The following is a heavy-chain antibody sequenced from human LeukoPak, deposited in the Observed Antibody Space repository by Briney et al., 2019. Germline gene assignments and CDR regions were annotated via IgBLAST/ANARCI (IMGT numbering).Heavy chain of an antibody. Sequence: GGSLRLSCAASGFTFSSYWMSWVRQAPGKGLEWVANIKQDGSEKYYVDSVKGRFTISRDNAKNSLYLQMNSLRAEDTAVYYCRTVRDIDDAFDIWGQGTMVTVSS. D-gene: IGHD2-15*01. CDR3: RTVRDIDDAFDI. V-gene: IGHV3-7*03. CDR2: IKQDGSEK. J-gene: IGHJ3*02. CDR1: GFTFSSYW.